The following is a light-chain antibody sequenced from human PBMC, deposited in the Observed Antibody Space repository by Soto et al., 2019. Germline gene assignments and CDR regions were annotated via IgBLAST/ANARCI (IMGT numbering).Light chain of an antibody. CDR1: QSVSNSY. Sequence: EIVLTQSPGTLSLSPGERVTLSCRASQSVSNSYIAWYQQKPGQAPRLLIYGASSRATGISDRFSGSGSATDFTLTISRLEPEDLAVYYWEQYVDSPGTFGQGTKVEIK. CDR3: EQYVDSPGT. V-gene: IGKV3-20*01. CDR2: GAS. J-gene: IGKJ1*01.